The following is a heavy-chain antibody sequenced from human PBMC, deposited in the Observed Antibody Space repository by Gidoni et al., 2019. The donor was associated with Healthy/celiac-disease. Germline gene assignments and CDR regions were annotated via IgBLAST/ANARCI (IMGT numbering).Heavy chain of an antibody. Sequence: QVQLVESGVGVVQPGRSLRRSCAASGFPFSSYAMPWVRQAPGKGLEWVAVISYDGSNKYYADYVKGRFNIYRDNSKNTLYLQMNSLRAEDTAVYYCARDLGLPGYYDSSGSFDYWGQGTLVTVSS. CDR1: GFPFSSYA. D-gene: IGHD3-22*01. J-gene: IGHJ4*02. CDR3: ARDLGLPGYYDSSGSFDY. V-gene: IGHV3-30-3*01. CDR2: ISYDGSNK.